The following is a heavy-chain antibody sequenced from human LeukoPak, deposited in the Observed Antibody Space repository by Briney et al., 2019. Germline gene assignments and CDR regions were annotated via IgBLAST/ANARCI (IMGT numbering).Heavy chain of an antibody. J-gene: IGHJ3*01. CDR1: GFTFSSYA. CDR3: AREDDDWGPNTLDV. V-gene: IGHV3-33*08. CDR2: IWYDGSDK. Sequence: GGSLRLSCAASGFTFSSYAMNWVRQAPGKGLEWVAVIWYDGSDKYYADSVKGRFSISRDNSKNTLYLQMNSLRAEDTAVYYCAREDDDWGPNTLDVWGQGTVVTVSS. D-gene: IGHD7-27*01.